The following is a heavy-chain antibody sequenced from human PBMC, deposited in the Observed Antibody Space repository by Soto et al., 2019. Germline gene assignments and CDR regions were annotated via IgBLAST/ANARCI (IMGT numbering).Heavy chain of an antibody. V-gene: IGHV4-34*01. CDR2: INHSGST. CDR3: ARAFREVAGPYYYYYGMDV. CDR1: GESFSGYY. J-gene: IGHJ6*02. Sequence: SETLSLTCAVYGESFSGYYWSWIRQPPGKWLEWIGEINHSGSTNCNPSLKSRVTISVDTSKNQFSLKLSSLTAADTAVYYCARAFREVAGPYYYYYGMDVWGQGXTVTVYS. D-gene: IGHD1-26*01.